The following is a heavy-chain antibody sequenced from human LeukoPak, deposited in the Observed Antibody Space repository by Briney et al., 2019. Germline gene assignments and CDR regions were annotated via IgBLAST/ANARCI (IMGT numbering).Heavy chain of an antibody. CDR1: GFTFSNYN. CDR3: ARRSPNYYFDY. V-gene: IGHV3-21*01. CDR2: ISSSNNYI. Sequence: KPGGSLRLSCAASGFTFSNYNMNWVRQAPGKGLEWVSSISSSNNYIYYADSVKGRFTISRDNAKNSLYLQMNSLRAEDTAVYYCARRSPNYYFDYWGQGTPDTVSS. J-gene: IGHJ4*02.